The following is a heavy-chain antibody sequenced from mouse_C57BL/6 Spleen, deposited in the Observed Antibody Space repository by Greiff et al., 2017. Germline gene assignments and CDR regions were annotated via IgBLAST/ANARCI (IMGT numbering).Heavy chain of an antibody. CDR3: ARGGIYYGNYAWFAY. CDR1: GYTFTGYW. J-gene: IGHJ3*01. V-gene: IGHV1-9*01. Sequence: QVQLKQSGAELMKPGASVKLSCKATGYTFTGYWIEWVKQRPGHGLEWIGEILPGSGSTNYNEKFKGKATFTADTSSNTAYMQLSSLTTEDSAIYYCARGGIYYGNYAWFAYWGQGTLVTVSA. D-gene: IGHD2-1*01. CDR2: ILPGSGST.